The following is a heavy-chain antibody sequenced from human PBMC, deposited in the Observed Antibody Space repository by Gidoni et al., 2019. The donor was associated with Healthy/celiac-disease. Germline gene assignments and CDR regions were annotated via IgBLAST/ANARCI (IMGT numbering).Heavy chain of an antibody. D-gene: IGHD2-15*01. V-gene: IGHV1-69*01. CDR3: ARDPAWSCSGGSCYLVRWGLVEGGMDV. CDR2: IIPIFGTA. Sequence: QVQLVQSGAEVKKPGSSVKVSCKASGGTFSSYAISWVRQAPGQGLEWMGGIIPIFGTANYAQKFQGRVTITADESTSTAYMELSSLRSEDTAVYYCARDPAWSCSGGSCYLVRWGLVEGGMDVWGQGTTVTVSS. CDR1: GGTFSSYA. J-gene: IGHJ6*02.